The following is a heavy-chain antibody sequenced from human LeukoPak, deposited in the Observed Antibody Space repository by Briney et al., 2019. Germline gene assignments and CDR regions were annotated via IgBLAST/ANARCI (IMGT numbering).Heavy chain of an antibody. V-gene: IGHV3-53*01. CDR1: GFTVSSNY. CDR2: IYSGGST. J-gene: IGHJ4*02. CDR3: AREDFWSGYYDY. Sequence: GGSLRLSCAASGFTVSSNYMSWVRQAPGKGLEWVSVIYSGGSTYYADSVKGRFTISRDNSKNTLYLQMNSLRAEDTAVYYCAREDFWSGYYDYWGQGTLVTVSS. D-gene: IGHD3-3*01.